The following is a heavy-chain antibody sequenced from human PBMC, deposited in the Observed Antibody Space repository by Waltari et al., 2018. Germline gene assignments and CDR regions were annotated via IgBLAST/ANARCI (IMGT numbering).Heavy chain of an antibody. CDR1: GGSFSGYY. V-gene: IGHV4-34*01. J-gene: IGHJ4*02. CDR3: ATSTSGSWNY. D-gene: IGHD1-26*01. Sequence: QVQLQQWGAGLLKPSETLSLTCAVYGGSFSGYYWSWIRQPPGKGLEWIGEINHSGSTNYNPSLKSRVTISVDTSKNQFSLKLSSVTAADTAVYYCATSTSGSWNYWGQGTLVTVSS. CDR2: INHSGST.